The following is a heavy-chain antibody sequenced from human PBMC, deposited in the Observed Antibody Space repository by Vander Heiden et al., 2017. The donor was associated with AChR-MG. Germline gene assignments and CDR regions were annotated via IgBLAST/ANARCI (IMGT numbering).Heavy chain of an antibody. V-gene: IGHV4-39*01. CDR3: ESGIAAAGTDY. CDR2: IYYSGST. CDR1: GGSISSSSYY. D-gene: IGHD6-13*01. Sequence: QLQLQESGPGLVKPSETLSLPCTVSGGSISSSSYYWGWIRQPPGKGLEWIGSIYYSGSTYYNPSLKSRVTISVDTSKNQFSLKLSSVTAADTAVYYCESGIAAAGTDYWGQGTLVTVSS. J-gene: IGHJ4*02.